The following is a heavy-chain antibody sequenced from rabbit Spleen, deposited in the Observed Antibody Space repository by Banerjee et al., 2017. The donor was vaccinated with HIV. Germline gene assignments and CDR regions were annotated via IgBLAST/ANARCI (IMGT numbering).Heavy chain of an antibody. D-gene: IGHD4-1*01. CDR2: IVNGDGST. V-gene: IGHV1S47*01. Sequence: ELEESGGRLVQPGGSLKLSCKASAFDLSTYGMSWVRQAPGKGPEWIACIVNGDGSTYYAGWVNGRFTISRSTSLATVTLQVTSLTAADTATYFCAREGGIVVAGAFDLWGPGTLVTVS. CDR1: AFDLSTYG. J-gene: IGHJ4*01. CDR3: AREGGIVVAGAFDL.